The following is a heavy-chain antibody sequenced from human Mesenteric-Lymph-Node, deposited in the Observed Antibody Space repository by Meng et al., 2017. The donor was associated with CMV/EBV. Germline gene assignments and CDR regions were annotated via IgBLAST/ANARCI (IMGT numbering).Heavy chain of an antibody. D-gene: IGHD2/OR15-2a*01. CDR1: GFIFSNFW. CDR2: IKQDGSDR. V-gene: IGHV3-7*01. J-gene: IGHJ4*02. Sequence: GESLKISCAASGFIFSNFWMTWVRQAPGKGLEWVANIKQDGSDRYYVDSMKGRFTISRDNAKNSLYLQMTGLRADDTAVYYCARGLPPTLVALDYWGQGTLVTVSS. CDR3: ARGLPPTLVALDY.